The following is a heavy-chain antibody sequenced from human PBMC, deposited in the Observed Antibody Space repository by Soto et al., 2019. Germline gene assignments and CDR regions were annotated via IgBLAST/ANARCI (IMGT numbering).Heavy chain of an antibody. J-gene: IGHJ6*01. V-gene: IGHV1-18*01. Sequence: ASVKVRWEEWGNSIARFGISLVRQAPGQGLEWMGWISAYNGNTNYAQKLQGRVTMTTDTSTSTAYMELRSLSSDDTAVYYCSRDRKDFWIGYGMVVWG. D-gene: IGHD3-3*01. CDR2: ISAYNGNT. CDR1: GNSIARFG. CDR3: SRDRKDFWIGYGMVV.